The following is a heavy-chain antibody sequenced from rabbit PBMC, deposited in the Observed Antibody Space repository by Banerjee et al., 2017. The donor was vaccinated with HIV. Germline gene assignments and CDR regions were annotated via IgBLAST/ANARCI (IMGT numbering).Heavy chain of an antibody. CDR1: GFDFSSYG. D-gene: IGHD7-1*01. V-gene: IGHV1S47*01. CDR3: ARYPGVSGTMYYFNL. CDR2: IDPVFGDT. J-gene: IGHJ4*01. Sequence: QEQLVESGGGLVQPGGSLKLSCKASGFDFSSYGVSWVRQAPGKGLEWIGYIDPVFGDTYYANWVNGRFTISSHNAQNTVFLQMTSLTAADTATYFCARYPGVSGTMYYFNLWGPGTLVTVS.